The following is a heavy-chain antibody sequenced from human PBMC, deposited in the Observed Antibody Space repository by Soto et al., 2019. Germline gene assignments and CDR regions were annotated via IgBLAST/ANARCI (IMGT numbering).Heavy chain of an antibody. D-gene: IGHD6-19*01. J-gene: IGHJ3*02. CDR2: LNPSSGGT. CDR3: ARAERLGGGWPHDAFDI. CDR1: GYTLITYY. V-gene: IGHV1-46*01. Sequence: VASVKVSCKASGYTLITYYMHWVRQAPGQGLEWMGILNPSSGGTIYAQRFQGRVTITRDTSTSTVYMELSSLRSEDTAVYYCARAERLGGGWPHDAFDIWGQGTMVTVSS.